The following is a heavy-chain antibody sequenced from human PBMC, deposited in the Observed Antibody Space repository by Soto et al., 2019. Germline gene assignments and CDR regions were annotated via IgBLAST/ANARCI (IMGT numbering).Heavy chain of an antibody. V-gene: IGHV4-59*12. CDR3: ARSYSSGSKAAVGY. CDR1: GGSLSSYY. Sequence: SETPSLTCTVSGGSLSSYYWSWIRQPPGKGLEWIGYIYYSGSTNYNPSLKSRVTISVDKSKNQFSLKLSSVTAADTAVYYCARSYSSGSKAAVGYWGQGTLVTVSS. CDR2: IYYSGST. D-gene: IGHD3-22*01. J-gene: IGHJ4*02.